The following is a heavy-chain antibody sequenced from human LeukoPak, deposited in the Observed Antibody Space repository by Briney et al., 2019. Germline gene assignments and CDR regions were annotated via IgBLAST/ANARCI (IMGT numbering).Heavy chain of an antibody. Sequence: SETLSLTCTVSGGSISSGDYYWSWIRQPPGKGLEWIGYIYYSGSTYYNPSLKSRVTISVVTSKNQFSLKLSSVTAADTAVYYCARVGYDFWSGYYGAYFDYWGQGTLVTVSS. V-gene: IGHV4-30-4*01. CDR2: IYYSGST. D-gene: IGHD3-3*01. CDR1: GGSISSGDYY. J-gene: IGHJ4*02. CDR3: ARVGYDFWSGYYGAYFDY.